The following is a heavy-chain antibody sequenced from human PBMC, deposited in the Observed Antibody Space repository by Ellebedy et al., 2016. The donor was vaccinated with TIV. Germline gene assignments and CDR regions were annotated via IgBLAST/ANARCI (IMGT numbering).Heavy chain of an antibody. J-gene: IGHJ6*03. V-gene: IGHV3-53*01. D-gene: IGHD2-2*02. CDR1: GFTVSSNY. CDR2: IYSGGST. CDR3: ARDVVVPAAIMYYYYMDV. Sequence: GGSLRLXXAASGFTVSSNYMSWVRQAPGKGLEWVSVIYSGGSTYYADSVKGRFTISRDNSKNTLYLQMNSLRAEDTAVYYCARDVVVPAAIMYYYYMDVWGKGTTVTVS.